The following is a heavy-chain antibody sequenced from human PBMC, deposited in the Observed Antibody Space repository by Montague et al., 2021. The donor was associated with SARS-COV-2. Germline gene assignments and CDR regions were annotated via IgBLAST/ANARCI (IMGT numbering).Heavy chain of an antibody. V-gene: IGHV4-4*02. CDR1: GDSISTDNW. CDR2: IYHTGST. J-gene: IGHJ3*02. CDR3: VREKAGGLRNVFDI. Sequence: SETLSLTCVVSGDSISTDNWWTWVRLPPGKGLEWVGGIYHTGSTKYKPSLQSRLTMSIDTSTNQFSLRLTSVTAADTAVFFCVREKAGGLRNVFDIWGQGTTVTVSS.